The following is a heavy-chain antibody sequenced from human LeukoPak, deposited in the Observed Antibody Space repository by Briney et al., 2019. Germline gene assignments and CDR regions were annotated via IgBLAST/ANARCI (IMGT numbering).Heavy chain of an antibody. CDR2: ISSSSSYI. CDR3: ARDGMSIVGATPDYFDY. CDR1: GFTFSSYS. Sequence: GGSLRLSCAASGFTFSSYSMNWVRQAPGKGLEWVSSISSSSSYIYYADSVKGRFTISRDNAKNSLYLQMNSLRAEDTAVYYCARDGMSIVGATPDYFDYWGQGTLVTVSS. D-gene: IGHD1-26*01. V-gene: IGHV3-21*01. J-gene: IGHJ4*02.